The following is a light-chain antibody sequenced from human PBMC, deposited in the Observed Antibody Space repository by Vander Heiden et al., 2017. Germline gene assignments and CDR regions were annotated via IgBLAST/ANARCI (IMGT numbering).Light chain of an antibody. V-gene: IGKV1-39*01. CDR2: AAS. Sequence: DIQMTQSPSYLSASVGDRVNITCRASQSISSYLNWYQQKLGKAPKLLIYAASSLQGGVPSRFRASGSGTDFTLTISSLQPDDFATYYCQQTSNIPRTFGQGTTVEIK. CDR3: QQTSNIPRT. CDR1: QSISSY. J-gene: IGKJ1*01.